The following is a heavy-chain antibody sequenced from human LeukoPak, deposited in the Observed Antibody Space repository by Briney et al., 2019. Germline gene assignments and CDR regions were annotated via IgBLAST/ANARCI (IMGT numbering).Heavy chain of an antibody. CDR3: ARDANRGGEFDL. Sequence: GGSLRLSCATSGFTFSNYWMNWVRQSPGKGLQWVAKIKYDGSEKFYVESVKGRFTISRDNANAKNSLYLQRSTLRAEDTAVYYCARDANRGGEFDLWGQGTLVTVSS. V-gene: IGHV3-7*01. CDR1: GFTFSNYW. CDR2: IKYDGSEK. J-gene: IGHJ4*02. D-gene: IGHD2/OR15-2a*01.